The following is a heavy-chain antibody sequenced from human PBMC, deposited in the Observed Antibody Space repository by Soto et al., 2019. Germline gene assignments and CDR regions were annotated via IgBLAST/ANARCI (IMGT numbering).Heavy chain of an antibody. D-gene: IGHD3-10*01. CDR3: ASCFEELHPYCYYGMDV. V-gene: IGHV1-69*06. J-gene: IGHJ6*02. CDR1: GGTFSSYA. CDR2: IIPIFGTA. Sequence: SVKVSCKASGGTFSSYAISWVRQAPGQGLEWMGGIIPIFGTANYAQKFQGRVTITADKSTSTAYMELSSLRSEDTAVYYCASCFEELHPYCYYGMDVWGQGTTVTVSS.